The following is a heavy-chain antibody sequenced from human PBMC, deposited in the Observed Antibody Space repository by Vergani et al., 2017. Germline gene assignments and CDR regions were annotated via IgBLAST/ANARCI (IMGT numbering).Heavy chain of an antibody. CDR2: IYYSGST. J-gene: IGHJ2*01. V-gene: IGHV4-30-4*01. CDR1: GGSISSGDYY. D-gene: IGHD3-3*01. Sequence: QVQLQESGPGLVKPSQTLSLTCTVSGGSISSGDYYWSWIRQPPGKGLEWIGYIYYSGSTYYNPSLKSRVTISVDTSKNQFSLKLSSVTAADTAVYYCARVLDDFWSGYHYWYFDLWGRGTLVTVSS. CDR3: ARVLDDFWSGYHYWYFDL.